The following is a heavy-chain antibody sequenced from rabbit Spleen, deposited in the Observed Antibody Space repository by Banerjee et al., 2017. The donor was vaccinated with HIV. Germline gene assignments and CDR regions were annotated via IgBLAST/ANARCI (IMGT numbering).Heavy chain of an antibody. CDR2: IDIGSSGNT. CDR1: GVSFSRSSY. J-gene: IGHJ6*01. V-gene: IGHV1S45*01. Sequence: QEQLVESGGGLVQPEGSLTLTCTASGVSFSRSSYMCWVCQAPGKGLEWIACIDIGSSGNTYSATWAKGRFTISKTSSTTVTLQMTSLTAADTATYFCARDTGTSFSTYGMDLWGPGTLVTVS. D-gene: IGHD8-1*01. CDR3: ARDTGTSFSTYGMDL.